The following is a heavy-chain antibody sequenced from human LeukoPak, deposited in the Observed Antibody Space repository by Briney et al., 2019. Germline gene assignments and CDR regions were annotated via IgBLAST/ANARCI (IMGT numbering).Heavy chain of an antibody. CDR3: ATLNYYDSSGYPPTDY. D-gene: IGHD3-22*01. Sequence: GGSLRLSCVASGFTFSSYAMSWVRQAPGKGLEWVSAIGRDGIRTKYADSVNGRFTISRDNSKNTLYLQMNSLRAEDTAVYYCATLNYYDSSGYPPTDYWGQGTLVTVSS. J-gene: IGHJ4*02. CDR1: GFTFSSYA. V-gene: IGHV3-23*05. CDR2: IGRDGIRT.